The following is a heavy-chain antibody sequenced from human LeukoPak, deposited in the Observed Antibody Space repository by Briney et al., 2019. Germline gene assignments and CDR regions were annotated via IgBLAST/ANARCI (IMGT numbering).Heavy chain of an antibody. D-gene: IGHD3-10*01. CDR3: ARAYYYGSGSYGLDY. V-gene: IGHV4-59*01. J-gene: IGHJ4*02. Sequence: SETLSLTFTVSGGSISSYYWSWIRQPPGKGLEWIGYIYSSGSTNYNPSLKSRLTISVDASKNQFSLKLTSVTAADTAVYYCARAYYYGSGSYGLDYWGQGTLVTVFS. CDR2: IYSSGST. CDR1: GGSISSYY.